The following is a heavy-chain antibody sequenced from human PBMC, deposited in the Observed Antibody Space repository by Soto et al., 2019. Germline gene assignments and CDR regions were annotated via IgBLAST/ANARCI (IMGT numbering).Heavy chain of an antibody. J-gene: IGHJ4*02. CDR2: IYPCDSNI. CDR1: GYSFTEFW. CDR3: ARLYYYGSGSYYPPHFFDY. V-gene: IGHV5-51*01. Sequence: GESLKISCKTSGYSFTEFWIGWVRQMPGKGLEWVAFIYPCDSNIRYSPSFQGQVTISADKSVRTAYLQWRSLKASDSAMYYCARLYYYGSGSYYPPHFFDYWGQGTLVTVSS. D-gene: IGHD3-10*01.